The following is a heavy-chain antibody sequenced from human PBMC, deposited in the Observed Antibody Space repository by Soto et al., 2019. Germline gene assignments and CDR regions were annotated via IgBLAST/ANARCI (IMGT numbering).Heavy chain of an antibody. CDR3: AREWSGNYYDSSGYYPDYYYGMDV. J-gene: IGHJ6*02. CDR1: GYTFTSYG. D-gene: IGHD3-22*01. CDR2: ISAYNGNT. Sequence: GPSVKVSCKASGYTFTSYGISWVRQAPGQGLEWMGWISAYNGNTNYAQKLQGRVTMTTDTSTSTAYMELRSLRSDDTAVYYCAREWSGNYYDSSGYYPDYYYGMDVWDQGTTVTVSS. V-gene: IGHV1-18*01.